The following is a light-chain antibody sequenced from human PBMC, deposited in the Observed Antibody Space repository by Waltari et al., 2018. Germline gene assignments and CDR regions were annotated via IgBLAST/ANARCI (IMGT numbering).Light chain of an antibody. CDR3: QQRRTWPSIT. Sequence: EIVLTQSPATLSLSPGQRGTLSCRASQSVGGNLAGYQQKPGQAPRLLIYDASNRATGISARFSGSGSGTDFTLTISSLEPEDLAVYYCQQRRTWPSITFGQGTRLDI. CDR2: DAS. CDR1: QSVGGN. V-gene: IGKV3-11*01. J-gene: IGKJ5*01.